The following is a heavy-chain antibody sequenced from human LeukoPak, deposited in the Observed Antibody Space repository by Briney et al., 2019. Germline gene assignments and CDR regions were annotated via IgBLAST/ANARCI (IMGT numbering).Heavy chain of an antibody. CDR3: ARGHGVRGVLDV. CDR1: GGSFSGYY. J-gene: IGHJ6*02. CDR2: INHSGST. Sequence: PSETLSLTCAVYGGSFSGYYWNWIRQPPGKGLEWIGEINHSGSTNYNPSLKSRVTISVDTSKNQFSLKLSSVTAADTAVYYCARGHGVRGVLDVWGQGTTVTVSS. D-gene: IGHD3-10*01. V-gene: IGHV4-34*01.